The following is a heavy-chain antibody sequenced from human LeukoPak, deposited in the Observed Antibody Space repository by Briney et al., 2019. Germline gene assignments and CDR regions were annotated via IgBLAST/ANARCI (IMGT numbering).Heavy chain of an antibody. CDR3: ARVGTNYYYYYMDV. CDR2: INSDGSST. Sequence: GGSLRLSCAASGFTFSSYWMHWVRQAPGKGLVWVSRINSDGSSTSYADSVKGRFTISRDNAKNTLYLQMNSLRAEDTAVYYCARVGTNYYYYYMDVWGKGTTVTVSS. V-gene: IGHV3-74*01. J-gene: IGHJ6*03. CDR1: GFTFSSYW. D-gene: IGHD3/OR15-3a*01.